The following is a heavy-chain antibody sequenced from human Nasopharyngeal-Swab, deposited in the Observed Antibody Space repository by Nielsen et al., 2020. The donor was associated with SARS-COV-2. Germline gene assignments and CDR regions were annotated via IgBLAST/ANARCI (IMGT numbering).Heavy chain of an antibody. CDR2: VNPNSGNT. D-gene: IGHD5-24*01. J-gene: IGHJ6*02. Sequence: ASVKVSCKASGYTFTSYDINWVRQATGQGLEWMGWVNPNSGNTGYAQKFQGRVTMTRNTSISTAYMELSSLRSEDTAVYYCARDGRWLQLLYYYYGMDVWGQGTTVTVSS. CDR1: GYTFTSYD. CDR3: ARDGRWLQLLYYYYGMDV. V-gene: IGHV1-8*01.